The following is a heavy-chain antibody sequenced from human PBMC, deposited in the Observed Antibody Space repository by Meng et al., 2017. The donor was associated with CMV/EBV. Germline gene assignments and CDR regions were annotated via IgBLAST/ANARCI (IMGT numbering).Heavy chain of an antibody. Sequence: GESLKISCAASGFTFSDYYMSWIRQAPGKGLEWVSYISSSGSTIYYADSVKGRFTISRDNAKNSLYLQMNSLRAEDTAVYYCERDKGCSSTSCYALDYFGMDVWGQGTTVTVSS. CDR2: ISSSGSTI. CDR1: GFTFSDYY. J-gene: IGHJ6*02. D-gene: IGHD2-2*01. V-gene: IGHV3-11*04. CDR3: ERDKGCSSTSCYALDYFGMDV.